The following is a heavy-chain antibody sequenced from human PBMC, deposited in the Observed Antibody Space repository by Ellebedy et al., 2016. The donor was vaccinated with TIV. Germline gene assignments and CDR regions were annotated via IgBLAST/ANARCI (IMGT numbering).Heavy chain of an antibody. Sequence: AASVKVSCKASGGTFNSYSIIWVRQAPGQGLEWMGEIIPLFGTTKYAQKFQVRVTITADESTTTAYMELSSLTSEDTALYYCAKSEDGYNSYYYYGMDVWGQGTTVIVSS. CDR2: IIPLFGTT. V-gene: IGHV1-69*13. J-gene: IGHJ6*02. CDR1: GGTFNSYS. D-gene: IGHD5-24*01. CDR3: AKSEDGYNSYYYYGMDV.